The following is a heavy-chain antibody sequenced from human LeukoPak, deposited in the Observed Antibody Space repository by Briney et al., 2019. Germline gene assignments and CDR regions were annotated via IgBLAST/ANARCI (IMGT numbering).Heavy chain of an antibody. CDR3: ARRAGSGWPTFDY. V-gene: IGHV4-38-2*01. Sequence: SETLSLTCAVSGYSISSGYYWGWVRQPPGKGLEWIGSIYHSGNSYYNPSLRSRVTLSVDTSKNQFFLKVSSVTAADTAVYYCARRAGSGWPTFDYWGQGTLVTVSS. CDR2: IYHSGNS. J-gene: IGHJ4*02. CDR1: GYSISSGYY. D-gene: IGHD6-19*01.